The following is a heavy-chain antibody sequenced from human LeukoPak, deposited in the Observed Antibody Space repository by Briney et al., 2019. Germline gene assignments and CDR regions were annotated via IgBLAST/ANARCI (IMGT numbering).Heavy chain of an antibody. V-gene: IGHV4-34*01. CDR2: ICYSGST. J-gene: IGHJ4*02. Sequence: SETLSLTCAVYGGSFSGYYWGWIRQPPGKGLEWIGSICYSGSTHYNASLKSRVTISVDTSKNRFSLRLSSVTAADTAVYYCARSSFAATTIYSYFDYWGQGTLVTVSS. CDR1: GGSFSGYY. D-gene: IGHD6-6*01. CDR3: ARSSFAATTIYSYFDY.